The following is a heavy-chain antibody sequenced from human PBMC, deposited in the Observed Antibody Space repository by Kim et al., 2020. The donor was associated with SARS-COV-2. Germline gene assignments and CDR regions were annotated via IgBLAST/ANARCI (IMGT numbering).Heavy chain of an antibody. CDR2: ISAYNGNT. CDR3: ARILHKTKSYTAMGGGSFGDY. CDR1: GYTFTSYG. J-gene: IGHJ4*02. D-gene: IGHD5-18*01. V-gene: IGHV1-18*04. Sequence: ASVKVSCKASGYTFTSYGISWVRQAPGQGLEWMGWISAYNGNTNYAQKLQGRVTMTTDTSTSTAYMELRSLRSDDTAVYYCARILHKTKSYTAMGGGSFGDYWGQGTLVTVSS.